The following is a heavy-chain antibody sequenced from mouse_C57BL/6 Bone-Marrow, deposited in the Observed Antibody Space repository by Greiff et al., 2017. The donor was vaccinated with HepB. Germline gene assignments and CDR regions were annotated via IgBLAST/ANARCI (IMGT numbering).Heavy chain of an antibody. Sequence: QVQLKQPGAELVKPGASVKMSCKASGYTFTSYWITWVKQRPGQGLEWIGDIYPGSGSTNYTEKFKSKATLTVDTSSSTAYMRLSSLTSEDSAVYYCARRAYGYYGFAYWGQGTLVTVSA. CDR1: GYTFTSYW. D-gene: IGHD2-3*01. V-gene: IGHV1-55*01. CDR2: IYPGSGST. CDR3: ARRAYGYYGFAY. J-gene: IGHJ3*01.